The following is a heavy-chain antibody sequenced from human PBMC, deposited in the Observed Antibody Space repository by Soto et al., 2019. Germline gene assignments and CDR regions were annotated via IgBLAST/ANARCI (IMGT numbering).Heavy chain of an antibody. Sequence: QVQLVQSGAEVKKPGSSVKVSCKASGGTFSSYAISWVREAPGQGLEWMGGIIPIFGTANYAQKFQGRVTIPADKSTSTAYMELSSLRSEDTAVYYCATGPYIVGVPAAYYWGQGTLVTVSS. D-gene: IGHD2-2*01. CDR1: GGTFSSYA. J-gene: IGHJ4*02. CDR3: ATGPYIVGVPAAYY. CDR2: IIPIFGTA. V-gene: IGHV1-69*06.